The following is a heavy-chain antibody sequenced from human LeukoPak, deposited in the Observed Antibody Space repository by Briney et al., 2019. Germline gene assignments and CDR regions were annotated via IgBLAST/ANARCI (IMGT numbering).Heavy chain of an antibody. J-gene: IGHJ4*02. D-gene: IGHD2-2*01. CDR2: IVVGSGNT. CDR1: GFTFTSSA. CDR3: AAATRAQLLFDY. V-gene: IGHV1-58*01. Sequence: ASVKVSCKAPGFTFTSSAVQWVRQARGQRLEWIGWIVVGSGNTNYAQKFQERVTITRDMSTSTAYMELSSLRSEDTAVYYCAAATRAQLLFDYWGQGTLVTVSS.